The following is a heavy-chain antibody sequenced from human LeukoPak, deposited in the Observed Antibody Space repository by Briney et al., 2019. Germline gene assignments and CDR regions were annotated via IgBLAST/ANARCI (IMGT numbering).Heavy chain of an antibody. V-gene: IGHV1-69*13. D-gene: IGHD5-12*01. CDR2: IIPIFGTA. CDR1: GGTFSSYA. J-gene: IGHJ4*02. CDR3: ASAGYSGYDANLDY. Sequence: SVKVSCKASGGTFSSYAISWVRQSPGQGLEWMGGIIPIFGTANYAQKFQGRVTITADESTSTAYMELSSLRSEDTAVYYCASAGYSGYDANLDYWGQGTLVTVSS.